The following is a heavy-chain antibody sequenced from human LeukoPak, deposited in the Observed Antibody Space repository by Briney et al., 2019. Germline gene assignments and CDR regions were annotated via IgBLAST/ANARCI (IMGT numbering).Heavy chain of an antibody. J-gene: IGHJ4*02. V-gene: IGHV3-7*04. D-gene: IGHD6-13*01. CDR3: ARGGSSRFDQ. Sequence: GGSLRLSCAASGFTFTTYWMSWVRQAPGKGLEWVAKISPDGSEKYYVDSVKGRFTISRDNAKNSLDLQMSSLRADDTAVYYCARGGSSRFDQWGQGTLATVSS. CDR1: GFTFTTYW. CDR2: ISPDGSEK.